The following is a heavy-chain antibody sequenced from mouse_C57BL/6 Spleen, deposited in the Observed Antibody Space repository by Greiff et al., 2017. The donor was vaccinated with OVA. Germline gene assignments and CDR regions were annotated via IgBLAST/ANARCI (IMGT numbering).Heavy chain of an antibody. Sequence: QVQLQQPGAELVKPGASVKLSCKASGYTFTSYWMQWVKQRPGQGLEWIGEIDPSDSYTNYNQKFKGKATLTVDTSSSTAYMQLSSLTSEDAAVYYFARSGYDGYWFAYWGQGTLVTVSA. CDR2: IDPSDSYT. CDR3: ARSGYDGYWFAY. D-gene: IGHD2-3*01. CDR1: GYTFTSYW. V-gene: IGHV1-50*01. J-gene: IGHJ3*01.